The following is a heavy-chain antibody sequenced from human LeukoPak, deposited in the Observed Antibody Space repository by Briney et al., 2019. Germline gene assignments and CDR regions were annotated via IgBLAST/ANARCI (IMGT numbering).Heavy chain of an antibody. D-gene: IGHD3-16*02. J-gene: IGHJ4*02. CDR3: ARDHYVWGSYRHFDY. V-gene: IGHV4-34*01. Sequence: SETLSLTCAVYGGSFSGYYWSWIRQPPGKGLEWIGEINHSGSTNYNPSLKSRVTISEDTAKNQFSLKLSSVTAADTAVYYCARDHYVWGSYRHFDYWGQGTLVTVSS. CDR1: GGSFSGYY. CDR2: INHSGST.